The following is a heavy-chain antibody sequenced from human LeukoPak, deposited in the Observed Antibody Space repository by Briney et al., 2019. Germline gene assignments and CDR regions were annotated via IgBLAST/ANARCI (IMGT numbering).Heavy chain of an antibody. CDR3: ARHSHISSSWFDY. D-gene: IGHD6-13*01. Sequence: SETLSLTCAVYGGSFRGYFWSWIRQPPGKGLEWIGEISDSGSTKYNPSLESRVTISVDTSKNLLSLKLSSVTAADTAVYYCARHSHISSSWFDYWGQGTLVTVSS. CDR1: GGSFRGYF. V-gene: IGHV4-34*01. CDR2: ISDSGST. J-gene: IGHJ4*02.